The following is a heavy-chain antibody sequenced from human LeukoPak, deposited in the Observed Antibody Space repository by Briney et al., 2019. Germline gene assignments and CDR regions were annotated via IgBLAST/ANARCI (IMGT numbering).Heavy chain of an antibody. CDR1: GGSIRTDGSY. CDR3: ARLFTRAWEYRYGMDI. CDR2: IYIDGIT. V-gene: IGHV4-39*02. J-gene: IGHJ6*02. D-gene: IGHD1-26*01. Sequence: SETLSLTCTVSGGSIRTDGSYWAWIRQPPGKGLEWIGSIYIDGITHYNSSLQSRVTLSIDTSKNHFSLRLTSVTAADTAVFYCARLFTRAWEYRYGMDIWGQGTAVTVSS.